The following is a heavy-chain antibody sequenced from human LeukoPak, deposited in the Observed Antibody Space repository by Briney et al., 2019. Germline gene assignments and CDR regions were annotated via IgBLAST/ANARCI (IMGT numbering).Heavy chain of an antibody. CDR2: IRQDGSEK. CDR3: ARDSSSWYYYYYGMDV. CDR1: GFTFSNFA. Sequence: GGSLRLSCAASGFTFSNFAMSWVRQAPGKGLEWVANIRQDGSEKYYVDSVKGRFTISRDNAKNSLYLQMNSLRAEDTAVYYCARDSSSWYYYYYGMDVWGQGTTVTVSS. D-gene: IGHD6-13*01. V-gene: IGHV3-7*01. J-gene: IGHJ6*02.